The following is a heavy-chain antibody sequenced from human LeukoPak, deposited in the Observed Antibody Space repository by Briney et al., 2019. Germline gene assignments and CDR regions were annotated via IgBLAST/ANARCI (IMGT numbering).Heavy chain of an antibody. Sequence: QPGGSLRLSCAASGFTFKNYGIHWVRQAPGKGLEWVAVISYDGRRKHYADPVKGRFTISRDNSKNTLYLQVNNLRFEDTAVYFCVKDRSYNFFCMDAWGQGTTVTVS. D-gene: IGHD1-20*01. CDR3: VKDRSYNFFCMDA. CDR1: GFTFKNYG. V-gene: IGHV3-30*18. J-gene: IGHJ6*02. CDR2: ISYDGRRK.